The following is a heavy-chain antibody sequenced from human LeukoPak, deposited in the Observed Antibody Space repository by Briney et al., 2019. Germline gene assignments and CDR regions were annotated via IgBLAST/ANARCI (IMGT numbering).Heavy chain of an antibody. CDR1: GYTLTELS. D-gene: IGHD2-2*01. Sequence: ASMEVSCKVSGYTLTELSMHWVRQAPGKGLEWMGGFDPEDGETIYAQKFQGRVTMTEDTSTDTAYMELSSLRSEDTAVYYCATGFGRSSTSCYDWGQGTLVTVSS. V-gene: IGHV1-24*01. CDR3: ATGFGRSSTSCYD. J-gene: IGHJ4*02. CDR2: FDPEDGET.